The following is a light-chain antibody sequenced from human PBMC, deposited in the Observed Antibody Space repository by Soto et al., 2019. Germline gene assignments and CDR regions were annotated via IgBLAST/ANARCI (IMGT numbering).Light chain of an antibody. CDR3: QQRSNWMMT. Sequence: ENMLTQSPATLSLSPGERATLSCRASQSVSSYLAWYQQKPGQAPRLLIYDASNRATGIPARFSGSGSGTDFTLTISSLEPEDFAVYYCQQRSNWMMTFGQGTRLEI. V-gene: IGKV3-11*01. J-gene: IGKJ5*01. CDR2: DAS. CDR1: QSVSSY.